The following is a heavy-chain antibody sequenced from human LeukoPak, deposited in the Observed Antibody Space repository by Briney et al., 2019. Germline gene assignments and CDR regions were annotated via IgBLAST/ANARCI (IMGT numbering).Heavy chain of an antibody. CDR1: GFTFDDYA. J-gene: IGHJ4*02. D-gene: IGHD6-13*01. CDR3: AKARTWQQHAPFDY. Sequence: GGSLRLSCAASGFTFDDYAMHWVRQAPGKGLEWVSGISWNSGSIGYADSVKGRFTISRDNAKNSLYLQMNSLRAEDTALYYCAKARTWQQHAPFDYWGQGTLVTVSS. CDR2: ISWNSGSI. V-gene: IGHV3-9*01.